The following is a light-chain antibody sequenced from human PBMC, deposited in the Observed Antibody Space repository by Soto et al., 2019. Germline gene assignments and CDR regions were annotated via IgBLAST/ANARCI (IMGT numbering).Light chain of an antibody. CDR1: QSISGT. CDR3: QRFDDWAWA. V-gene: IGKV3-15*01. Sequence: EIVMTQSPATLSVSPGERATLSCRASQSISGTLACYQQKPGQAPRLLIYGASRRATGFPARFSGSGSGTDFTLTISSLQSDQFEVYFCQRFDDWAWAFGQGSKVDIK. J-gene: IGKJ1*01. CDR2: GAS.